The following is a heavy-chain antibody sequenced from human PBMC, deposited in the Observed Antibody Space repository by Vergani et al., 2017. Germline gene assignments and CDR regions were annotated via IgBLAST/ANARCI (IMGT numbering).Heavy chain of an antibody. V-gene: IGHV4-59*01. CDR1: GGSISSYY. CDR3: ASVPADSSGRFAY. CDR2: IYYSGST. J-gene: IGHJ4*02. Sequence: QVQLQESGPGLVKPSETLSLTCTVSGGSISSYYWSWIRRPPGKGLEWIGYIYYSGSTNYNPSLKSRVTISVDASKNQFSLKLSSVTAADTAVYYWASVPADSSGRFAYWGQGTLVTVSS. D-gene: IGHD3-22*01.